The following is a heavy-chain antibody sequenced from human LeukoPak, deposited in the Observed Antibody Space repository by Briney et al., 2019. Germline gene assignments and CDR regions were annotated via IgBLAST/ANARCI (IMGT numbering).Heavy chain of an antibody. J-gene: IGHJ4*02. V-gene: IGHV3-23*01. Sequence: QPGGSLRLSCAASGFTFSSYAMIWVRQAPGRGLERVAGISSGDRTFHAESVKGRFTISRDKSKDTLYLQMNSLRAEDTAVYYCAKDATASPYFHWFDNWGQGTQVIVSS. CDR1: GFTFSSYA. CDR3: AKDATASPYFHWFDN. CDR2: ISSGDRT. D-gene: IGHD3-9*01.